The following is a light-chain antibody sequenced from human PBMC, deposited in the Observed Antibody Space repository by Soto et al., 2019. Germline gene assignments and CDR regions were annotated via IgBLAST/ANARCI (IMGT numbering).Light chain of an antibody. V-gene: IGKV3-15*01. CDR1: ESVSSD. J-gene: IGKJ4*01. Sequence: EIVMTQSPATLSVSPGERVTLSCRASESVSSDLAWYQQKPGQAPRLLIYGASTRATGIPARFSGSGSGKEFTLTISSLQSEDFAVYYCQQYNNWALVIFGGGTKVDIK. CDR3: QQYNNWALVI. CDR2: GAS.